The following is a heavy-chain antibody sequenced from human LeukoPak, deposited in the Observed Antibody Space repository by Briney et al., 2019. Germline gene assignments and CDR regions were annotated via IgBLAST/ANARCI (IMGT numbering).Heavy chain of an antibody. D-gene: IGHD6-6*01. J-gene: IGHJ4*02. CDR1: GVSFSSYY. CDR2: IYYSGST. CDR3: ATGGSSSSVDY. Sequence: PSETLSLTCTVSGVSFSSYYWTWIRQPPGKGLEWIGYIYYSGSTNYIPSLKSRVTMSLDTSKNQFSLKLTSVTAADTAVYYCATGGSSSSVDYWGQGTLVTVSS. V-gene: IGHV4-59*01.